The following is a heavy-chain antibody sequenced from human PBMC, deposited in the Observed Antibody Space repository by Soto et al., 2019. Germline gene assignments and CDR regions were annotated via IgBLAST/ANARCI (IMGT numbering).Heavy chain of an antibody. V-gene: IGHV4-39*01. D-gene: IGHD1-20*01. CDR1: GGSVTNSSYY. Sequence: KTSETLSLTCTVSGGSVTNSSYYWGWIRQSPGKGLEWIGSVYYRGRSYSKSSVKSRVTISVDTSKNQFSLKLSSVTAPDTAVYYCARHIRALFDYWGQGTLVTVSS. CDR2: VYYRGRS. J-gene: IGHJ4*02. CDR3: ARHIRALFDY.